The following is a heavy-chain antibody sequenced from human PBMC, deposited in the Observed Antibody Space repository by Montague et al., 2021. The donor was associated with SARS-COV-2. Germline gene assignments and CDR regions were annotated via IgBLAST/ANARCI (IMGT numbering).Heavy chain of an antibody. CDR2: IYYTGTT. CDR3: ARVVAVGAFDY. J-gene: IGHJ4*02. CDR1: GASINSRY. D-gene: IGHD1-26*01. Sequence: SETLSLTCTVSGASINSRYWSWIRQPPGKGLEWIGYIYYTGTTSYNPSLKSRVSISQDKSKRQFSLDLTSVTAADTAMYFCARVVAVGAFDYWGQGSLVTVSS. V-gene: IGHV4-59*11.